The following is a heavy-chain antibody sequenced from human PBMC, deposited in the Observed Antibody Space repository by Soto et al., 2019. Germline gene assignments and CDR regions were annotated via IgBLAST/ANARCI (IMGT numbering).Heavy chain of an antibody. CDR3: ATDGRYYDSSGYPIFQH. Sequence: ASVKVSCKVSGYTLTELSMHWVRRAPGKGLEWMGGFDPEDGETIYAQKFQGRVTMTEDTSTDTAYMELSSLRSEDTAVYYCATDGRYYDSSGYPIFQHWGQGTLVP. V-gene: IGHV1-24*01. D-gene: IGHD3-22*01. CDR1: GYTLTELS. CDR2: FDPEDGET. J-gene: IGHJ1*01.